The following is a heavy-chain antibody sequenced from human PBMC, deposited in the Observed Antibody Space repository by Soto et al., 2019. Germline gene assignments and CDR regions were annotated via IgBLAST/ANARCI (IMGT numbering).Heavy chain of an antibody. CDR3: ARSSGGNFGIIIEGSNWFDP. Sequence: QVRLVQSGAEVRRPGASVKVSCKAPGDTFTSYYLNWVRQAPGQGLEWMGVINPHGGSTKYAQKFQGRLTMTRDTSMSTVYMELRSLRSDDTAIYYCARSSGGNFGIIIEGSNWFDPWGQGTLVTVAS. D-gene: IGHD3-3*01. CDR2: INPHGGST. J-gene: IGHJ5*02. CDR1: GDTFTSYY. V-gene: IGHV1-46*01.